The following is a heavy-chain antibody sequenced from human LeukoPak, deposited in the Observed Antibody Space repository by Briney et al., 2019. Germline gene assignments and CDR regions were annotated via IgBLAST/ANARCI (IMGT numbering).Heavy chain of an antibody. J-gene: IGHJ6*03. D-gene: IGHD1-26*01. CDR3: ATAYSGSYKTPEYYYYMDV. CDR2: FDPEDGET. CDR1: GYTLTELS. V-gene: IGHV1-24*01. Sequence: ASVKVFCKVSGYTLTELSVHWVRQAPGKGLEWMGGFDPEDGETIYAQKFQGRVTMTEDTSTDTAYMELSSLRSEDTAVYYCATAYSGSYKTPEYYYYMDVWGKGTTVTVSS.